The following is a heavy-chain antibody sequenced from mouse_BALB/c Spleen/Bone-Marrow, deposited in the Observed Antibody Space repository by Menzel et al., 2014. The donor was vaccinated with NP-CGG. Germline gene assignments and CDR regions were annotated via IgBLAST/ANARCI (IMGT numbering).Heavy chain of an antibody. J-gene: IGHJ2*01. CDR2: IWAGGST. CDR3: ARRGDGYYLDY. D-gene: IGHD2-3*01. V-gene: IGHV2-9*02. Sequence: VKLVESGPGLVAPSQSQSITCTVSGFSLTNYGVHWVRQPPGKGLEWLGVIWAGGSTNYNSALMSRLSISKDNSKNQVFLKMNSLQTDDTAMYYCARRGDGYYLDYWGQGTTLTVSS. CDR1: GFSLTNYG.